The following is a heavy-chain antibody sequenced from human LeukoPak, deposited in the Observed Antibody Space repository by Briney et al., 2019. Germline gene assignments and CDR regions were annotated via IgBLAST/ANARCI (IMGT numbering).Heavy chain of an antibody. CDR3: AISRDGYNNLYFDY. Sequence: QPGGSLRLSCAASGFTVSSNYMSWVRQAPGKGLEWVSVIYSGGSTYYADSVKGRFTISRHNSKNTLYLQMNSLRAEDTVVYYCAISRDGYNNLYFDYWGQGTLVTVSS. CDR2: IYSGGST. V-gene: IGHV3-53*04. CDR1: GFTVSSNY. J-gene: IGHJ4*02. D-gene: IGHD5-24*01.